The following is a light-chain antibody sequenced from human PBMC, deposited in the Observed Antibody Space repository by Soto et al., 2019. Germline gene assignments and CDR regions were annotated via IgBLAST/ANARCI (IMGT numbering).Light chain of an antibody. CDR3: QQYNSYSIT. V-gene: IGKV1-5*03. J-gene: IGKJ5*01. Sequence: DIQMTQSPSTLSASVGDRVTITCRASQSISNWLAWYQQKPGKAPKLLIYKASSLESGVPSRFSGGGSGTEFTLTITSLQPDDFATYYCQQYNSYSITFGQGTRLEIK. CDR2: KAS. CDR1: QSISNW.